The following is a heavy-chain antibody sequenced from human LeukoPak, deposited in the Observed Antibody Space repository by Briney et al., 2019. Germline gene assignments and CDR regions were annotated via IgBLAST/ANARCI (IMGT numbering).Heavy chain of an antibody. D-gene: IGHD2-21*01. CDR2: INHSGST. V-gene: IGHV4-34*01. J-gene: IGHJ5*02. Sequence: PSETLSLTCAVYGGSFSGYYWSWIRQPPGNGLEWVGEINHSGSTNYNPSLKSRVTISVDTSKNQFSLKLSSVTAADTAVYYCARGRGYSSYNWFDPWGQGTLVTVSS. CDR1: GGSFSGYY. CDR3: ARGRGYSSYNWFDP.